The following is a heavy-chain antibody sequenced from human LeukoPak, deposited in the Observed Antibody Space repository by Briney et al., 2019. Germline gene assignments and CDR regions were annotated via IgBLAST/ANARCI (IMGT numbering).Heavy chain of an antibody. CDR2: INSDGSST. J-gene: IGHJ4*02. CDR3: ARDGLVWFGGLSFDY. D-gene: IGHD3-10*01. Sequence: PGGSLRLSCAASGFTFSSYWMHWVRQAPGKGLVWVSRINSDGSSTSYADSVKGRFTISRDNAKNTLYLQMNSLRAEDTAVYYCARDGLVWFGGLSFDYWGQGTLVTVSS. CDR1: GFTFSSYW. V-gene: IGHV3-74*01.